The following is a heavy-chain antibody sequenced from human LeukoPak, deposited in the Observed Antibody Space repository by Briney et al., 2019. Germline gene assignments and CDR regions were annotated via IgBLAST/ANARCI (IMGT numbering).Heavy chain of an antibody. Sequence: GGSLRLSCAASGFTFSSYSMNWVRQAPGKGLEWVSSISSSSSSYIYYADSVKGRFTIFRDNAKNSLYLQMNSLRAEDTAVYYCATFTYYYDSSGYSQGDYWGQGTLVTVSS. J-gene: IGHJ4*02. CDR2: ISSSSSSYI. CDR3: ATFTYYYDSSGYSQGDY. D-gene: IGHD3-22*01. V-gene: IGHV3-21*01. CDR1: GFTFSSYS.